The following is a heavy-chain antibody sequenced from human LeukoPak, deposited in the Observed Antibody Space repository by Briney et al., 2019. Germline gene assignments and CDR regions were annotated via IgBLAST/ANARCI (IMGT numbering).Heavy chain of an antibody. CDR3: ARDRTMVRGLVDV. V-gene: IGHV1-18*01. J-gene: IGHJ6*02. CDR2: ISAYNGNT. D-gene: IGHD3-10*01. Sequence: ASVKVSCKASGYTFTSFDINWVRQAPGQGLEWMGWISAYNGNTNYAQKLQGRVTMTTDTSTSTAYMELRSLRSDDTAVYYCARDRTMVRGLVDVWGQGTTVTVSS. CDR1: GYTFTSFD.